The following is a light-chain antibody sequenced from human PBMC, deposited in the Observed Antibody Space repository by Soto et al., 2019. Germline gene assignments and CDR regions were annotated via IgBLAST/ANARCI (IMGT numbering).Light chain of an antibody. CDR3: QSYDSSLSGSRV. CDR1: SSNIGAGHD. CDR2: ANT. J-gene: IGLJ3*02. Sequence: QSVLTQPPSVSGAPGQRVTISCTGSSSNIGAGHDVHWYQQLPGTAPKLVIYANTHRPSGVPDRFSGSKSGTSASLAITGLQTEDEADYYCQSYDSSLSGSRVFGGGTKLTVL. V-gene: IGLV1-40*01.